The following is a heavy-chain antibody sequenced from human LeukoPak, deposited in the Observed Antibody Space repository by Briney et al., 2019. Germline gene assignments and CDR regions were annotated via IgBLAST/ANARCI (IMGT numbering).Heavy chain of an antibody. D-gene: IGHD1-7*01. V-gene: IGHV1-69*05. CDR1: GGTFSSYA. J-gene: IGHJ4*02. Sequence: SVKVSCKASGGTFSSYAISWVRQAPGQGLEWMGGIIPIFGTANYAQKFQGRVTITTDESTSTACMELSRLRSDDTAVYYCARGQIRYNWNYDYWGQGTLVTVSS. CDR3: ARGQIRYNWNYDY. CDR2: IIPIFGTA.